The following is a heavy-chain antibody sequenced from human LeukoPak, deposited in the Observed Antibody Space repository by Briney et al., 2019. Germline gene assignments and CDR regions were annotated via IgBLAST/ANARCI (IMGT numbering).Heavy chain of an antibody. CDR3: ARVHYDSSGYDEGGWFDP. V-gene: IGHV1-18*01. CDR2: ISAYNGNT. Sequence: ASVKVSCKRSGYTFTSYGISWVRQAPGQGLEWMGWISAYNGNTNYAQKLQGRVTMTTDTSTSTAYMELRSLRSDDTAVYYCARVHYDSSGYDEGGWFDPWGQGTLVTVSS. J-gene: IGHJ5*02. CDR1: GYTFTSYG. D-gene: IGHD3-22*01.